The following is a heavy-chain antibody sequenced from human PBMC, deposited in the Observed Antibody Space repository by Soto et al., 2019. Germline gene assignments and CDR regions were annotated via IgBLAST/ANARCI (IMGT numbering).Heavy chain of an antibody. D-gene: IGHD4-17*01. V-gene: IGHV4-39*01. Sequence: QLQLQESGPGLVKPSETLSLTCTVSGGSISSSSYYWGWIRQPPGKGLEWIGSIYYSGSTYYNPSLKSRVTISVDTSKNQFSLKLSSVTAADTAVYYCARHGDYGDYDYWGQGTLVTVSS. CDR1: GGSISSSSYY. CDR3: ARHGDYGDYDY. CDR2: IYYSGST. J-gene: IGHJ4*02.